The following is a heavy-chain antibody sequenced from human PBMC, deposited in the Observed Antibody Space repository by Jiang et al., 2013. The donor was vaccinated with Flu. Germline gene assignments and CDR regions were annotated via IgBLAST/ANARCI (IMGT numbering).Heavy chain of an antibody. CDR2: ISYSGST. CDR3: ARLRDAYNSEWHFDL. J-gene: IGHJ2*01. V-gene: IGHV4-59*01. Sequence: GPGLVKPSETLSLTYSVSGYSISSYYWSWIRQPPGKGLEWIGHISYSGSTNYNPSLKSRVTISVDRSKNQLSLKLSSVTAADTAMYYCARLRDAYNSEWHFDLWGRGTLVTVSS. CDR1: GYSISSYY. D-gene: IGHD5-24*01.